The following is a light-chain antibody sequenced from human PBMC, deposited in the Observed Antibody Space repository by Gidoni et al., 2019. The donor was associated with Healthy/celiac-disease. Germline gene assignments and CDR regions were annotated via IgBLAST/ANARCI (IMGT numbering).Light chain of an antibody. J-gene: IGLJ1*01. Sequence: QSVLTPPPSVSGAPGRRVTISCTGSSSNIGAGYDVHWYQQPPGTAPKLLIYGNNNRPSGVPDRFSGSKSGTSASLAITGLQAEDEADYYCQSYDSSLSGYVFGTGTKVTVL. CDR1: SSNIGAGYD. V-gene: IGLV1-40*01. CDR3: QSYDSSLSGYV. CDR2: GNN.